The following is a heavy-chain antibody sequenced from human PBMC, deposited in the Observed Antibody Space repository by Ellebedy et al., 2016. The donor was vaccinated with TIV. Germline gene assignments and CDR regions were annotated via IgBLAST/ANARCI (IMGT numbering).Heavy chain of an antibody. J-gene: IGHJ4*02. CDR2: ISSSGSTI. V-gene: IGHV3-11*01. Sequence: GGSLRLSCAASGFTFSDYYMSWIRQAPGKGLEWVSYISSSGSTIYYADSVKGRFTISRDNAKNSLYLQMNSLRAEDTAVYYCARPIQEMATIDDYWGQGTLVTVSS. D-gene: IGHD5-24*01. CDR3: ARPIQEMATIDDY. CDR1: GFTFSDYY.